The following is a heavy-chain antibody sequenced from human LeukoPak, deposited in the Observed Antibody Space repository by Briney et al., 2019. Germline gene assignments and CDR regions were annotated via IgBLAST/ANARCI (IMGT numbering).Heavy chain of an antibody. CDR2: ISPLLGAS. CDR3: ATYDILTGFDY. Sequence: SVKVSCKAPGGTFSDHIIFWVRQAPGQGLEWMGGISPLLGASNHTQKFQDRVRITADESACTAYMELSNLRSADTAVYYCATYDILTGFDYWGQGTLVTVSS. J-gene: IGHJ4*02. CDR1: GGTFSDHI. V-gene: IGHV1-69*13. D-gene: IGHD3-9*01.